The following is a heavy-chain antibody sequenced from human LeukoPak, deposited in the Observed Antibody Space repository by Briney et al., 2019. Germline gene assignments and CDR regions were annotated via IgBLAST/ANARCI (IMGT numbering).Heavy chain of an antibody. CDR1: GFNFSGFA. D-gene: IGHD1-26*01. CDR3: AKMKGHPLPKYYMDV. J-gene: IGHJ6*01. V-gene: IGHV3-23*01. CDR2: ISGSGDNT. Sequence: GGSLRLSCAASGFNFSGFAMSWVRRTPGKGLEWVSCISGSGDNTLYADSVKGRFTISRDNSKNTLYLEMNSLRAEDTAIYYCAKMKGHPLPKYYMDVWGQGTTVTVSS.